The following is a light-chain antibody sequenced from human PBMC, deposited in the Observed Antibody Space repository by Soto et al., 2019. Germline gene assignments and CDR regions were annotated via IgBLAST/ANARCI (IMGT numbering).Light chain of an antibody. CDR2: NDG. CDR3: QVWGSNADPYVL. Sequence: SYELTQPPSVSVATGKTARITCGGNNIGGKSVHWYQLKPGQAPVLIIYNDGDRPSGIPERFSGSNSGNTATLTVSWVEAGDEADYYCQVWGSNADPYVLFGGGTQLTVL. J-gene: IGLJ2*01. CDR1: NIGGKS. V-gene: IGLV3-21*04.